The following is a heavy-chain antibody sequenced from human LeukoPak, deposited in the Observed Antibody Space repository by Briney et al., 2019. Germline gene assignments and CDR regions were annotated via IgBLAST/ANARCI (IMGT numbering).Heavy chain of an antibody. J-gene: IGHJ4*02. CDR2: ISGSGGT. Sequence: GGSLRLSCTAYGFTFSIYAMSWVRQAPGKGLEWVSAISGSGGTYYADSVKGRITISRDNSKKTLFLQMNSLRAEDTAVYYCARDPLEFVVVPAATHFDYWGQGTLVTVSS. CDR3: ARDPLEFVVVPAATHFDY. CDR1: GFTFSIYA. V-gene: IGHV3-23*01. D-gene: IGHD2-2*01.